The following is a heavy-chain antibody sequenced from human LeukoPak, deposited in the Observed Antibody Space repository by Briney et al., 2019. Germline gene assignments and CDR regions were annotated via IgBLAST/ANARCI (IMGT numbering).Heavy chain of an antibody. CDR1: GYTFTSYG. V-gene: IGHV1-18*01. CDR2: ISAYNGHT. Sequence: ASVKVSCKASGYTFTSYGISWVRQAPGQGLEWMGWISAYNGHTNYAQHLQGRVTMTTDTSTTTAYMELRSLRSDDTAVYYCARSAYCSGGSCPENWFDPWGQGTLDTVSS. CDR3: ARSAYCSGGSCPENWFDP. J-gene: IGHJ5*02. D-gene: IGHD2-15*01.